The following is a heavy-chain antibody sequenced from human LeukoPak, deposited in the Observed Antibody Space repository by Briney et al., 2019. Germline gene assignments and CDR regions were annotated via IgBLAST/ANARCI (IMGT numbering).Heavy chain of an antibody. CDR1: GGSINGYF. CDR3: ARRLFRGVRTDPYYNYYMDV. D-gene: IGHD3-10*01. J-gene: IGHJ6*03. Sequence: SETLSLTCTVSGGSINGYFWNWIRQPAGKGLEWIGRIYTSGTTSYDPSLQSRVTMSVDTSKNQFSLRLRSVTAAETAVYFCARRLFRGVRTDPYYNYYMDVWGKGTTVTVSS. V-gene: IGHV4-4*07. CDR2: IYTSGTT.